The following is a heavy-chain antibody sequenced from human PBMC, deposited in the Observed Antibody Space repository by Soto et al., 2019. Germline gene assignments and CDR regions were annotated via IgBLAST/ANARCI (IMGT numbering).Heavy chain of an antibody. CDR3: ARTLPPPYISSPGFDP. CDR2: ILSNDEK. J-gene: IGHJ5*02. D-gene: IGHD6-6*01. V-gene: IGHV2-26*01. CDR1: GFSLSNARMG. Sequence: QVTLKESGPVLVKPTETLTLTCTVSGFSLSNARMGGSWIRQPPGKDLEWLAHILSNDEKSYSTSLKSRLTISKETSKSQVVFTMTNMDPVDTATYYCARTLPPPYISSPGFDPWGQGTPVTVSS.